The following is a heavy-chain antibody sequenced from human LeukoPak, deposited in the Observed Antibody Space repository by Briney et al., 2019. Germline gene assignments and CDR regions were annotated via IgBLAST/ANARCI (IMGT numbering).Heavy chain of an antibody. V-gene: IGHV3-30*18. CDR3: AKGGEGLPYFDY. D-gene: IGHD3-16*01. CDR1: GFTFSSYG. J-gene: IGHJ4*02. Sequence: PGRSLRLSCAASGFTFSSYGMHWVRQAPGKGLEWVAVVPYDGSNKYYADSVKGRFTISRDNSKNTLYLQMNSLRAEDTAVYYCAKGGEGLPYFDYWGQGTLVTVSS. CDR2: VPYDGSNK.